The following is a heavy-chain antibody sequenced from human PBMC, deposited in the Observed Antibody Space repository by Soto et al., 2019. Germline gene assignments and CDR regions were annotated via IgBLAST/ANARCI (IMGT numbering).Heavy chain of an antibody. CDR2: FDPKDGEA. D-gene: IGHD2-2*01. J-gene: IGHJ4*02. CDR1: GYTLTKFS. Sequence: GASVKVSCKVSGYTLTKFSMHWVRQAPGKGLEWMGGFDPKDGEAIYAQRFQGRVTITEDTSTDTAYMELTSLRSEDTAVYYCSTVLIVLLPAPRNFFDYWGQGTLVTVSS. V-gene: IGHV1-24*01. CDR3: STVLIVLLPAPRNFFDY.